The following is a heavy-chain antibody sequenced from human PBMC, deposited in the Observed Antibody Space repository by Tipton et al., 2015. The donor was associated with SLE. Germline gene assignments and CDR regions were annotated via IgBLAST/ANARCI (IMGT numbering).Heavy chain of an antibody. Sequence: LRLSCTVSGGSISSSSYYWGWIRQPPGKGLEWIGSIYYSGSTYYNPSLKSRVTISVDTAKNHFSLKLSSVTAADTAVYYCARDFVGYSSPDTAFDIWGQGTMVTVSS. V-gene: IGHV4-39*07. J-gene: IGHJ3*02. CDR1: GGSISSSSYY. CDR2: IYYSGST. CDR3: ARDFVGYSSPDTAFDI. D-gene: IGHD6-13*01.